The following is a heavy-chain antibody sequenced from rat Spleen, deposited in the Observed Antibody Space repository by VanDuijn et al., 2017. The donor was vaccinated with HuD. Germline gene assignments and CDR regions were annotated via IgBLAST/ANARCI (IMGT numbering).Heavy chain of an antibody. CDR3: AVSGFGY. J-gene: IGHJ2*01. CDR2: INTDGDNS. CDR1: GFTFITYW. V-gene: IGHV5-58*01. Sequence: EVQLVGTGGGLVQPGRSLKLSCVASGFTFITYWMYWTRQAPGQGTEWVSSINTDGDNSYYPDPMKGRFTIYRDNAVNTVYLQMNSLRSEDTATYYCAVSGFGYWGQGVMVTVSS. D-gene: IGHD4-3*01.